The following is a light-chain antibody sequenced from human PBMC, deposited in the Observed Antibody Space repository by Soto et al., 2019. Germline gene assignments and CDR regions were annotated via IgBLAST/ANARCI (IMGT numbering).Light chain of an antibody. V-gene: IGKV1-5*01. CDR2: AAS. CDR1: QSISSW. J-gene: IGKJ5*01. CDR3: QQLFDSPIT. Sequence: KVTQSAATLSASVGDRVTITCRASQSISSWLAWYQVKPGKAPKLLIYAASTLESGVPSRCSATMSGTEFSLTITSLQPEDFATYYCQQLFDSPITFGQGTRLETK.